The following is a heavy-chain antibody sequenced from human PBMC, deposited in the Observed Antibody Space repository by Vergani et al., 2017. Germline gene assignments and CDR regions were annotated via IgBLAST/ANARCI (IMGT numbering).Heavy chain of an antibody. CDR3: ARGDPTPSPSFDY. Sequence: QVQLQESGPGLVKPSETLSLTCTVSGGSISSYYWSWIRQPPGKGLEWIGYIYYSGSTNYNPSLKSRVTISVDTSKNQFSLKLSSVTAADTAVYYCARGDPTPSPSFDYWGQGTLVTVSS. CDR1: GGSISSYY. V-gene: IGHV4-59*01. J-gene: IGHJ4*02. CDR2: IYYSGST.